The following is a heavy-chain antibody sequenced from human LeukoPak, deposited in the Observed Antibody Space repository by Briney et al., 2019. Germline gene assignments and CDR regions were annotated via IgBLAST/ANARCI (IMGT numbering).Heavy chain of an antibody. V-gene: IGHV1-18*01. Sequence: AAVRVSCKASGYTFTIYGISWVRQAPGQGLEWMGWISGFNGATNYAQKFQGRVTMTLDTSTNTTYMDLRTVTPDDTAIYYCARPLPGAATAHNWFDPGGKGTLVTVSS. CDR3: ARPLPGAATAHNWFDP. CDR2: ISGFNGAT. CDR1: GYTFTIYG. D-gene: IGHD1-1*01. J-gene: IGHJ5*02.